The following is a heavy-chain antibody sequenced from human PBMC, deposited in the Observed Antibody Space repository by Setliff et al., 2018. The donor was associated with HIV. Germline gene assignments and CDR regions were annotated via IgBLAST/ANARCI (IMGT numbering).Heavy chain of an antibody. D-gene: IGHD2-15*01. CDR3: AKTLPTLYPPHDYYFAMDV. J-gene: IGHJ6*02. CDR2: ITESGGT. V-gene: IGHV3-23*01. Sequence: TGGSLRLSCAASGFTFTTDAMNWVRQAPGKGLEWVSSITESGGTFYADSLKGRFTISRDNSKNTLYLQMNSLRAEDTAVYYCAKTLPTLYPPHDYYFAMDVWGQGTTVTVSS. CDR1: GFTFTTDA.